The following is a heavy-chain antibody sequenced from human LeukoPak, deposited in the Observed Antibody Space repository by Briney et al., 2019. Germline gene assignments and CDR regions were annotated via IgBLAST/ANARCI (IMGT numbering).Heavy chain of an antibody. CDR2: IYYSGST. Sequence: SETLSLTCIVSGGSISSGDYSWSWIRQHPGQGLEWIGYIYYSGSTNYNPSLKSRVTISVDTSKNQFSLKLSSVTAADTAVYYCARDWGVAGTGSYYYYGMDVWGQGTTVTVSS. J-gene: IGHJ6*02. CDR3: ARDWGVAGTGSYYYYGMDV. V-gene: IGHV4-61*08. D-gene: IGHD6-19*01. CDR1: GGSISSGDYS.